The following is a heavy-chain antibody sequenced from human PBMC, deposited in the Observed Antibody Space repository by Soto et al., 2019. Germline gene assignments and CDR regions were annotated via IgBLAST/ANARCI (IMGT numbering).Heavy chain of an antibody. V-gene: IGHV4-31*03. Sequence: SETLSLTCTVSGPSISSGGFYWSWIRQRPGKGLEWIGYIYYSGSPDYNPSLKSRVTMSVDTSKNQFSLKLNSVTAADTAVYYCARDSKGDYPTAIDYWGQGTLVTVSS. J-gene: IGHJ4*02. CDR3: ARDSKGDYPTAIDY. D-gene: IGHD4-17*01. CDR1: GPSISSGGFY. CDR2: IYYSGSP.